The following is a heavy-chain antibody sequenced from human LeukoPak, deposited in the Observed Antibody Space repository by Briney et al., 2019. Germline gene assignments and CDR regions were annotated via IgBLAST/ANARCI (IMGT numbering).Heavy chain of an antibody. V-gene: IGHV1-8*03. CDR3: ARNLVVPAAVPNYYYYYYMDV. J-gene: IGHJ6*03. Sequence: GASVKVSCKASGYTFTGYYMHWVRQATGQGLEWMGWMNPNSGNTGYAQKFQGRVTITRNTSISTAYMELSSLRSEDTVVYYCARNLVVPAAVPNYYYYYYMDVWGKGTTVTVSS. CDR2: MNPNSGNT. D-gene: IGHD2-2*01. CDR1: GYTFTGYY.